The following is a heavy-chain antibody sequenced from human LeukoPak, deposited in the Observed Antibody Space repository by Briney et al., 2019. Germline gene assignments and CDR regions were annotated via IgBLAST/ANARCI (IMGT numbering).Heavy chain of an antibody. V-gene: IGHV3-30*03. CDR1: GFTFSSYG. CDR3: ARDSPNHTSEETHGYSSGWYGPGV. D-gene: IGHD6-19*01. J-gene: IGHJ4*02. Sequence: PGGSLRLSCAASGFTFSSYGMHWVRQAPGKGLEWVAVISYDGSNKYYADSVKGRFTISRDNSKNTLYLQMNSLRAEDTAVYYCARDSPNHTSEETHGYSSGWYGPGVWGQGTLVTVSS. CDR2: ISYDGSNK.